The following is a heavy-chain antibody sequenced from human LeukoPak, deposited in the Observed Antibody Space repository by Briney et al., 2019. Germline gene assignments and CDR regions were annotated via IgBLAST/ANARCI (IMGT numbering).Heavy chain of an antibody. D-gene: IGHD5-24*01. J-gene: IGHJ4*02. Sequence: PSETLSLTCSVSGGSISSSSYYWGWIRQPPGKGLEWIGEINHSGSTNYNPSLKSRVTISVDTSKNQFSLKLSSVTAADTAVYYCARREGNQLDYWGQGTLVTVSS. CDR1: GGSISSSSYY. CDR2: INHSGST. CDR3: ARREGNQLDY. V-gene: IGHV4-39*07.